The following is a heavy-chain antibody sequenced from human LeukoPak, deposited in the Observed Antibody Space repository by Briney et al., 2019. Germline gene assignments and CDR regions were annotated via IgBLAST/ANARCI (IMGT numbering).Heavy chain of an antibody. Sequence: GGSLRLSCTTSRFTFSLSGMHWVRQAPGKGLEWVALIWYDGSAQYYGDSVKGRFTIPRDNSKNTLYLQMNSLRAEDTAVYYCAKDFCSGGSCYYFDSWGQGTLVTVSS. CDR3: AKDFCSGGSCYYFDS. CDR1: RFTFSLSG. D-gene: IGHD2-15*01. CDR2: IWYDGSAQ. J-gene: IGHJ4*02. V-gene: IGHV3-33*03.